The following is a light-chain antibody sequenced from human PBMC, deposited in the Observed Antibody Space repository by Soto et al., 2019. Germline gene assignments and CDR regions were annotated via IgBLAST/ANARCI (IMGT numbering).Light chain of an antibody. Sequence: EIVLTQSPGTLSLSPGERATLSCRASQSVSSSYLAWYQQKTGQAPRLLIYGTSSRATGIPDRFSGSGSGTDFTLTISRLEPEDFAVYYCPQYGSSPWYTFGQGTTLEIK. V-gene: IGKV3-20*01. J-gene: IGKJ2*01. CDR1: QSVSSSY. CDR2: GTS. CDR3: PQYGSSPWYT.